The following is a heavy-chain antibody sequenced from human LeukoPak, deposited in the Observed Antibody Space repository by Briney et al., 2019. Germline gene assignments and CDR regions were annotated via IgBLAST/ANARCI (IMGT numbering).Heavy chain of an antibody. J-gene: IGHJ1*01. V-gene: IGHV3-74*01. CDR3: AREGGAAPGTKDFQH. CDR2: INSDGSST. Sequence: PGGSVRLSCAASGFTFSSYWMHGVRQAPGKGLVWVSRINSDGSSTSYADSVKGRFTISRDNAKNTLYLQMNSLRAEDTAVYYCAREGGAAPGTKDFQHWGQGTLLTVSS. CDR1: GFTFSSYW. D-gene: IGHD6-13*01.